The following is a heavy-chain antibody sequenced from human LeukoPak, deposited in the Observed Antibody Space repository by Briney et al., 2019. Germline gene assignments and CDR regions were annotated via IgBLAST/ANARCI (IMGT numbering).Heavy chain of an antibody. V-gene: IGHV4-4*07. CDR1: GGSINSYY. D-gene: IGHD4-17*01. Sequence: SATLSLTCTVSGGSINSYYWSWIRQPAGKGPDWIGRIYSLGITNYNPSLKSRVTLSVDTSKNQFSLRLTSVTAADTAVYYCARGPTTVFAFDIWGQGTMVTVSS. CDR2: IYSLGIT. J-gene: IGHJ3*02. CDR3: ARGPTTVFAFDI.